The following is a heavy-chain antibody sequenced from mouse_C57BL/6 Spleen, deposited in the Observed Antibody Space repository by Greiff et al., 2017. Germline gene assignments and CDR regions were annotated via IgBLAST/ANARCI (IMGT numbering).Heavy chain of an antibody. CDR1: GYTFTDYY. D-gene: IGHD1-2*01. V-gene: IGHV1-26*01. J-gene: IGHJ4*01. CDR2: INPNNGGT. Sequence: VQLKQSGPELVKPGASVKISCKASGYTFTDYYMNWVKQSHGKSLEWIGDINPNNGGTSYNQKFKGKATLTVDKSSSTAYTELRSLTSEDSAVYYCATLRPPRAMDYWGQGTSVTVSS. CDR3: ATLRPPRAMDY.